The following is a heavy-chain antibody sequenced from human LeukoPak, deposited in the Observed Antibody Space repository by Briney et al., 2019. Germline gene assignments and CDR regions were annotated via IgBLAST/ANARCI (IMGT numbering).Heavy chain of an antibody. J-gene: IGHJ4*02. CDR2: ISYDGSDK. Sequence: GGSLRLSCAASGFTFSSYAMHWVRQAPGKGLEWVAIISYDGSDKYYADSVKGRPTISRDNSKSTLYLQMISLRTEDTAVYYCARADGSVAGPPSGHWGQGTLVTVSS. D-gene: IGHD6-19*01. CDR3: ARADGSVAGPPSGH. CDR1: GFTFSSYA. V-gene: IGHV3-30-3*01.